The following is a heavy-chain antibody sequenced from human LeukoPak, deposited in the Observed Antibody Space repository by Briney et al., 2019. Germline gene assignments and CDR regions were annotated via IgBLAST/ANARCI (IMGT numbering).Heavy chain of an antibody. D-gene: IGHD6-19*01. J-gene: IGHJ3*02. CDR1: GYTFTSYG. CDR2: ISAYNGNT. CDR3: ARDGIAVAGTWWEGTHHAFDI. V-gene: IGHV1-18*01. Sequence: GASVKVSCKASGYTFTSYGISWVRQAPGQGLEWMGWISAYNGNTNYAQKLQGRVTMTTDTSTSTAYMELRSLRSDDTAVYYCARDGIAVAGTWWEGTHHAFDIWGQGTMVTVSS.